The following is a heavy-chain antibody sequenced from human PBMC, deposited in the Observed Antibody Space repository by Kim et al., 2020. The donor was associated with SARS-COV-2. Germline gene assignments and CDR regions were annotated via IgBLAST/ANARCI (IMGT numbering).Heavy chain of an antibody. J-gene: IGHJ4*02. CDR1: GGSISSYY. D-gene: IGHD2-15*01. CDR2: IYYSGST. CDR3: ARAPEGYCSGGSCSGSYYLDY. Sequence: SETLSLTCTVSGGSISSYYWSWIRQPPGKGLEWIGYIYYSGSTNYNPSLKSRVTISVDTSKNQFSLKLSSVTAADTAVYYCARAPEGYCSGGSCSGSYYLDYWGQGTLVTVSS. V-gene: IGHV4-59*01.